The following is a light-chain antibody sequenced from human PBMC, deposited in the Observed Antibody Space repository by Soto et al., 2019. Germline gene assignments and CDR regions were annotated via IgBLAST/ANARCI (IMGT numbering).Light chain of an antibody. CDR3: ISYTGSSTSYV. CDR1: SGEVGRYNH. CDR2: EVT. Sequence: QSALTQPASVSGSPGQSITISCAGTSGEVGRYNHVAWYQQHPGKAPKLMIYEVTKRPSGVSNRFSGSKSGNTASLNISGLQAEDEADYYCISYTGSSTSYVFGTGDQADRP. V-gene: IGLV2-14*01. J-gene: IGLJ1*01.